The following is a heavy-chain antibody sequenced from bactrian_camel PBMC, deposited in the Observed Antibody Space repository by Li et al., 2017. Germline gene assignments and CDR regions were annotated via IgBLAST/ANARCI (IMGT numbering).Heavy chain of an antibody. CDR2: IDNDGTT. CDR1: EYYQTYC. J-gene: IGHJ4*01. Sequence: HVQLVESGGGSVQAGGSLKLACAASEYYQTYCMGWFRQAPGKEREEVAHIDNDGTTPIADSVKGRFAVSRDSAKNTLYLQMNSLKPEDTAMYYCAASFVPISSAGYCYTLDYWGQGTQVTVS. CDR3: AASFVPISSAGYCYTLDY. V-gene: IGHV3S55*01. D-gene: IGHD2*01.